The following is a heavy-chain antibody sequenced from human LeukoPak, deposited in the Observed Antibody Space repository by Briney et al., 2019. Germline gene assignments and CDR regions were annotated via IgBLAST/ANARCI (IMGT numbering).Heavy chain of an antibody. CDR1: GFTFSSYA. Sequence: GGSLRLSCATSGFTFSSYAMSWVRQAPGKGLEWVSDISGSGGSTYYAGSVKGRFTISRDNSKNTLYLQMDSLRAEDTAVYYCAKASNTVVITWCVYWGQGTLVTVSS. CDR3: AKASNTVVITWCVY. V-gene: IGHV3-23*01. J-gene: IGHJ4*02. D-gene: IGHD3-22*01. CDR2: ISGSGGST.